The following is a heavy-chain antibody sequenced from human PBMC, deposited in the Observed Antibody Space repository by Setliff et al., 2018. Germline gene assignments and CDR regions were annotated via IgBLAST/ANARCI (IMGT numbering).Heavy chain of an antibody. J-gene: IGHJ2*01. CDR2: INYSGST. CDR3: ARSRTTAVKGGVFAV. D-gene: IGHD1-7*01. V-gene: IGHV4-59*02. Sequence: SETLSLTCSVSGGAVSGDYWTWIRQPPGKGLEYIGYINYSGSTNYNPSLKSRVTVSLDTSKNHFSLELTSVTAADTAVYFCARSRTTAVKGGVFAVWGRGTLVTVSS. CDR1: GGAVSGDY.